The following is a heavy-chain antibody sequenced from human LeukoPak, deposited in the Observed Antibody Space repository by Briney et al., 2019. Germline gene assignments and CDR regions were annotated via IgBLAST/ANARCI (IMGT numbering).Heavy chain of an antibody. CDR3: ARDRLISAAGSFDY. CDR2: INPNSGGT. Sequence: SVKVSCKASGYTFTGYYMHWVRQAPGQGLEWMGWINPNSGGTNYAQKFQGRVTMTRDTSISTAFMELSRLTSDDTAVYYCARDRLISAAGSFDYWGQGTLVTVSS. CDR1: GYTFTGYY. J-gene: IGHJ4*02. V-gene: IGHV1-2*02. D-gene: IGHD6-13*01.